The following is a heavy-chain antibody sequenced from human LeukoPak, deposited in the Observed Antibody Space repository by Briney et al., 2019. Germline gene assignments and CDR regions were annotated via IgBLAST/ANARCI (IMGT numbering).Heavy chain of an antibody. D-gene: IGHD3-22*01. J-gene: IGHJ4*02. CDR2: IHYSGST. V-gene: IGHV4-59*01. Sequence: SETLSLTCTVSGGSISSYYWSWIRQPPGKGLEWTGCIHYSGSTNYNPSLKSRLTISVDTSKNQFSLKLSSVTAADTAVYYCARVRDRSSYFYDLDYWGQGTLVTVSS. CDR1: GGSISSYY. CDR3: ARVRDRSSYFYDLDY.